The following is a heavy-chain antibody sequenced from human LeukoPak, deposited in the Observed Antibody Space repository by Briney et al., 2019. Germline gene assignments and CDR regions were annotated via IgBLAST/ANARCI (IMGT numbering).Heavy chain of an antibody. CDR1: GFTFSNYG. V-gene: IGHV3-30*18. CDR2: ISYDESDK. CDR3: AKGVVAATNAAYYGMDV. D-gene: IGHD2-15*01. Sequence: GGSLRLSCAASGFTFSNYGMHWVRQAPGKGLEWVAVISYDESDKYYADSVKGRFTISRDNSKNALYPQMNSLRPEDTAVYYCAKGVVAATNAAYYGMDVWGQGTTVTVSS. J-gene: IGHJ6*02.